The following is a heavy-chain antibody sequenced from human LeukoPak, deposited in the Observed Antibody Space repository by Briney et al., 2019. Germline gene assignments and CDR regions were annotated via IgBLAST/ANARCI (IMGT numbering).Heavy chain of an antibody. V-gene: IGHV4-59*02. Sequence: PSKTLSLTCTVSGGSVSSYYWSWIRQPPGKGLEWIGYKYNSGSTNYNPSLKSRVTISVDTSKNQFSLKLSSVTAADTAVYYCASHSGYDYFDYWGQGTLVTVSS. J-gene: IGHJ4*02. CDR3: ASHSGYDYFDY. CDR2: KYNSGST. CDR1: GGSVSSYY. D-gene: IGHD5-12*01.